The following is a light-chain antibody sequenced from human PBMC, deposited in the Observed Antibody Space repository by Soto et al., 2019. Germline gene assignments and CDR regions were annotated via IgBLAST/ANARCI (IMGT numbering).Light chain of an antibody. CDR1: QSIGSS. Sequence: DFQMTQSPSSLSAYIGDRVTITCRASQSIGSSLNCCQQKPGKAPKLLIYKASTLKSGVPSRFSGSGSGTEFTLTIGSLQPDDFATYYCQHYNSYSEAFGQGTKVDI. J-gene: IGKJ1*01. V-gene: IGKV1-5*03. CDR2: KAS. CDR3: QHYNSYSEA.